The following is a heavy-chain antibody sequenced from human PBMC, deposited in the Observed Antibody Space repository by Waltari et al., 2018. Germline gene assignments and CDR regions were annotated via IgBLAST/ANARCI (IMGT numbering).Heavy chain of an antibody. Sequence: QLPLQDSGPGLVTPSESPSLTCPVSGCPIRSTSYYWGWIRQPPGKGLEWIGSIYYSGSTYYNPSLKSRVTISVDTSKTQFSLKLSSVTAADTAVYHCARNVSSISSSRDAFDYWGQGTLVSVSS. CDR3: ARNVSSISSSRDAFDY. CDR2: IYYSGST. J-gene: IGHJ4*02. D-gene: IGHD6-13*01. V-gene: IGHV4-39*07. CDR1: GCPIRSTSYY.